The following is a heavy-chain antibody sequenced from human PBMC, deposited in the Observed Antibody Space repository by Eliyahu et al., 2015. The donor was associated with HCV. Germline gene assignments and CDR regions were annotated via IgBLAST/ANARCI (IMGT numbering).Heavy chain of an antibody. CDR3: AKGGGGYFDH. V-gene: IGHV1-3*01. CDR1: EYTFTNYG. Sequence: HLVQSGAEVEKPGASVRVSCKASEYTFTNYGLHWVRQAPGQGLEWMGWIHPGSGNTKYSQKFQGRVTITRDTSASTAYMELSSLKYEDTAVYYCAKGGGGYFDHWGQGTLVTVSS. CDR2: IHPGSGNT. D-gene: IGHD5-12*01. J-gene: IGHJ5*02.